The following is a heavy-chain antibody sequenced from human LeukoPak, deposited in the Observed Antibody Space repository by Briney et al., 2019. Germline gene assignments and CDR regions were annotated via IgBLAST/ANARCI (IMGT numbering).Heavy chain of an antibody. J-gene: IGHJ4*02. CDR2: IRSKANSYAT. D-gene: IGHD2-2*01. CDR1: GFTFSGSA. V-gene: IGHV3-73*01. CDR3: TRHCSSTSCSLFDY. Sequence: GGSLKLSCAASGFTFSGSAMHWVRQASGKGLEWVGRIRSKANSYATAYAASVKGRFTISRDDSKNTAYLQMNSLKTGDTAVYYCTRHCSSTSCSLFDYWGQGTLVTVSS.